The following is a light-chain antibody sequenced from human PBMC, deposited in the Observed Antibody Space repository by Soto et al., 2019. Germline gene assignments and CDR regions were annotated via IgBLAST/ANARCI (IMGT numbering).Light chain of an antibody. J-gene: IGKJ1*01. Sequence: EIVLTQSPGTLSLSPGERATLSCRASQSVTSNYLAWYQQKPGQAPRLLIYGASSRATGIPDRFSGSRSRTAFTLTISRLEPEDFAVYYCQQYGSSPRTFGQGTKVEIK. V-gene: IGKV3-20*01. CDR1: QSVTSNY. CDR3: QQYGSSPRT. CDR2: GAS.